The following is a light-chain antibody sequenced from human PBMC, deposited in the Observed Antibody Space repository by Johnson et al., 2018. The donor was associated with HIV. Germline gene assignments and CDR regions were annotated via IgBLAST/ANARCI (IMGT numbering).Light chain of an antibody. CDR3: GTWHSSLSAGGV. J-gene: IGLJ1*01. V-gene: IGLV1-51*02. Sequence: QSLLTQPPSVSAAPGQKVTISCSGRSSNIGNAYVSWYQQLPGTAPKLLIYENDKRPSGITDRFSGSKSGTSATLAITGLQTGDEADYYCGTWHSSLSAGGVFGTGTKVTVL. CDR1: SSNIGNAY. CDR2: END.